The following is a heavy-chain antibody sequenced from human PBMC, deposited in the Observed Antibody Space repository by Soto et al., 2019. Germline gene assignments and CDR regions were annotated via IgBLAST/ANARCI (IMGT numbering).Heavy chain of an antibody. CDR3: ARLRKYYGSGSYYKEGYFDY. D-gene: IGHD3-10*01. Sequence: SETLSLTCTVSGGSISSSSYYWGWIRRPPGKGLEWIGSIYYSGSTYYNPSLKSRVTISVDTSKNQFSLKLSSVTAADTAVYYCARLRKYYGSGSYYKEGYFDYWGQGTLVTVSS. CDR2: IYYSGST. J-gene: IGHJ4*02. V-gene: IGHV4-39*01. CDR1: GGSISSSSYY.